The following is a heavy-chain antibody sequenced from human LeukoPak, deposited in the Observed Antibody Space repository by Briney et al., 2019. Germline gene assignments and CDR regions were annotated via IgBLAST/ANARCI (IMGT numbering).Heavy chain of an antibody. CDR1: GYTFTSYY. CDR2: INPSGGST. Sequence: GESLKISCKGSGYTFTSYYMHWVRQAPGQGLEWMGIINPSGGSTSYAQKFQGRVTMTRDTSTSTVYMELSSLRSEDTAVYYCARDISLAVADNGDYWGQGTLVTVSS. D-gene: IGHD6-19*01. J-gene: IGHJ4*02. V-gene: IGHV1-46*01. CDR3: ARDISLAVADNGDY.